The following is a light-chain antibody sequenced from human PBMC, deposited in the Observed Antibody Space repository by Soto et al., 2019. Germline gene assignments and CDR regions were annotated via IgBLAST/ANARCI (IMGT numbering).Light chain of an antibody. J-gene: IGKJ1*01. CDR1: QSVSSSY. CDR2: GAS. Sequence: MMMTQSPATLSVSPGERVTLSCRASQSVSSSYLAWYQQKPGQAPRLLIYGASSRATGIPDRFSGSGSGTDFTLTINRLEPEDFAVYYCQQYGSSIQTFGQGTKVDIK. V-gene: IGKV3-20*01. CDR3: QQYGSSIQT.